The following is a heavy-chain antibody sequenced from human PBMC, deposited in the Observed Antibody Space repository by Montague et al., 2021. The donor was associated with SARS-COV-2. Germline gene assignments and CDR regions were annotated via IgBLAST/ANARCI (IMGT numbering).Heavy chain of an antibody. Sequence: PALVKPTQTLTLTCTFSGFSLSSSGVSVGWIRQPPGKAPEWLALIYWDDDTRYSPPLKSRLTVTKGTSKNQVVLTLTNMDTVDTATYFCAHIRRMYYFDDWGQGTLVTVSS. D-gene: IGHD2/OR15-2a*01. CDR2: IYWDDDT. J-gene: IGHJ4*02. V-gene: IGHV2-5*02. CDR1: GFSLSSSGVS. CDR3: AHIRRMYYFDD.